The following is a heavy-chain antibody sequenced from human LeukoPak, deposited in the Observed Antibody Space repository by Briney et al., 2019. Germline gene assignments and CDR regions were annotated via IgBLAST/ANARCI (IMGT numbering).Heavy chain of an antibody. Sequence: GGSLRLSCAASGFTFRNYWMHWVRQAPGKGLVWVSRINIDGSTRYADSVEGRFTISRDNAKNTLYLQMNSLRAEDTAVYSCARAGGSGWFDPWGQGTLVTVSS. V-gene: IGHV3-74*01. CDR3: ARAGGSGWFDP. J-gene: IGHJ5*02. CDR2: INIDGST. CDR1: GFTFRNYW. D-gene: IGHD3-10*01.